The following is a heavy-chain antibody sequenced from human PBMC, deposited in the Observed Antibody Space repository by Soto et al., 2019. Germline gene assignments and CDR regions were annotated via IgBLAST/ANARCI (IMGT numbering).Heavy chain of an antibody. CDR1: GFTFSSYS. Sequence: GGYLRLSCAASGFTFSSYSMNWVRQAPGKGLEWVSSISSSSSYIYYADSVKGRFTISRDNAKNSLYLQMKSLRAEDTAVYYCARDYYGDYYYYGIDVWGQVTTATVS. J-gene: IGHJ6*02. CDR2: ISSSSSYI. V-gene: IGHV3-21*01. CDR3: ARDYYGDYYYYGIDV. D-gene: IGHD4-17*01.